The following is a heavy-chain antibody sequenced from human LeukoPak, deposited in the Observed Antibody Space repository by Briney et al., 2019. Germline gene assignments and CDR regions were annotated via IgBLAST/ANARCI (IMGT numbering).Heavy chain of an antibody. Sequence: ETLSLTCTVSGGSISSYYWSWIRQPPGEGLEWIGYIYYSGSTNYNPSLKSRVTISVDTSKNQFSLKLSSVTAADTAVYYCARMTIYYYYMDVWGKGTTVTISS. V-gene: IGHV4-59*01. D-gene: IGHD4/OR15-4a*01. CDR3: ARMTIYYYYMDV. CDR1: GGSISSYY. CDR2: IYYSGST. J-gene: IGHJ6*03.